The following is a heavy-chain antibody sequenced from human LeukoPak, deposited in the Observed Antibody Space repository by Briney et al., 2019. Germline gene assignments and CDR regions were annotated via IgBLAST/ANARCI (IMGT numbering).Heavy chain of an antibody. Sequence: KAGGSLRLSCAASGFTFSDYYMSWIRQPPGKGLEWVSYISSSGSTIYYADSVKGRFTISRDNAKNSLYLQMNSLRAEDTAVYYCARETIAAAGTSFDYWGQGTLVTVSS. V-gene: IGHV3-11*01. D-gene: IGHD6-13*01. CDR1: GFTFSDYY. CDR3: ARETIAAAGTSFDY. CDR2: ISSSGSTI. J-gene: IGHJ4*02.